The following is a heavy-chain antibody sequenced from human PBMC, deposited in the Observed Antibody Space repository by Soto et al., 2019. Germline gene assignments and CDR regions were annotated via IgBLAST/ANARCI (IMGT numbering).Heavy chain of an antibody. CDR1: GGTFSSYA. D-gene: IGHD2-21*02. V-gene: IGHV1-69*06. CDR3: ARASHIVVVTAICAFDI. J-gene: IGHJ3*02. Sequence: SVKVSCKASGGTFSSYAISWLRQAPGQGLEWMGGIIPIFGTANYAQKFQGRVTITADKSTSTAYMELSSLRSEDTAVYYCARASHIVVVTAICAFDIWGQGTMVTVSS. CDR2: IIPIFGTA.